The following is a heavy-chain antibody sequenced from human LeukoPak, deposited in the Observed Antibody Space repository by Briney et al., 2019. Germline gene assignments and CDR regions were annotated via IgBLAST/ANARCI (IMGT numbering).Heavy chain of an antibody. CDR3: ARSSPLSGSYLEYYYYYGMDV. Sequence: ASVKVSCKASGGTFISYAIGWVRQAPGQGLEWMGGIIPIFGTANYAQKFQGRVTITADESTSTAYMELSSLRSEDTAVYYCARSSPLSGSYLEYYYYYGMDVWGQGTTVTVSS. D-gene: IGHD1-26*01. CDR1: GGTFISYA. CDR2: IIPIFGTA. V-gene: IGHV1-69*13. J-gene: IGHJ6*02.